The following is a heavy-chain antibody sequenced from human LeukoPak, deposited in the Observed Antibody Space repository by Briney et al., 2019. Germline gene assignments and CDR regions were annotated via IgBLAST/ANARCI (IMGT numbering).Heavy chain of an antibody. CDR1: GFTFSSYG. CDR3: AREYYYDSSGYSLDY. V-gene: IGHV3-33*01. Sequence: GGSQRLSCAASGFTFSSYGMHWVRQAPGKGLEWVAVIWYDGSNKYYADSVKGRFTISRDNSKNTLYLQMNSLRAEDTAVYYCAREYYYDSSGYSLDYWGQGTLVTVSS. J-gene: IGHJ4*02. D-gene: IGHD3-22*01. CDR2: IWYDGSNK.